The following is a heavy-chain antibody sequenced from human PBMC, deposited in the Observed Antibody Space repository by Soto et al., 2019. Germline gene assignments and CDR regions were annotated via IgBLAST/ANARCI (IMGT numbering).Heavy chain of an antibody. D-gene: IGHD3-10*01. J-gene: IGHJ3*02. CDR1: GGSISSGGYY. CDR3: ARVKRGGIPLLWFGDGNPDAFDI. V-gene: IGHV4-31*03. Sequence: SETLSLTCTVSGGSISSGGYYWSWIRQHPGKGLEWIGYIYYSGSTYYNPSLKSRVTISVDTSKNQFSLKLSSVTAADTAVYYCARVKRGGIPLLWFGDGNPDAFDIWGQGTMVTVSS. CDR2: IYYSGST.